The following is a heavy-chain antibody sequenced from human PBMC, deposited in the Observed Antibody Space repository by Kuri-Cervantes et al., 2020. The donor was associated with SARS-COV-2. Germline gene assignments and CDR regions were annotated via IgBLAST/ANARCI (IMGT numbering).Heavy chain of an antibody. CDR3: ARDLLNYYDSSGYGY. CDR1: GFTFSDYY. D-gene: IGHD3-22*01. J-gene: IGHJ4*02. Sequence: VGSLRLSCAASGFTFSDYYMSWVRQAPGKGLEWVSYISSSGSTIYYADSVKGRFTISRDNAKNSLYLQMNSLRAEDTAVYYCARDLLNYYDSSGYGYWGQGTLVTVSS. CDR2: ISSSGSTI. V-gene: IGHV3-11*01.